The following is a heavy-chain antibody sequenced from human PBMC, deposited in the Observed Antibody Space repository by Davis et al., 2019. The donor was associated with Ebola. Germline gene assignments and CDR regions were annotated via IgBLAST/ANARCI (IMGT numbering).Heavy chain of an antibody. Sequence: ASVKVSCKASGYTFTSYYMHWVRQAPGQGLEWMGIINPSGGSTSYAQKFQGRVTMTRDTSTSTVYMELSSLRSEDTAVYYCVRVPGSGNQATYYYYYGMDVWGQGTTVTVSS. CDR2: INPSGGST. CDR1: GYTFTSYY. J-gene: IGHJ6*02. V-gene: IGHV1-46*01. D-gene: IGHD3-10*01. CDR3: VRVPGSGNQATYYYYYGMDV.